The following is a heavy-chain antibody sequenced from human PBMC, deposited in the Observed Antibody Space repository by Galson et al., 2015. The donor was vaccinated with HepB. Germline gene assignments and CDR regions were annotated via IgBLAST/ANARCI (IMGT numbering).Heavy chain of an antibody. CDR1: GFTFSSYG. Sequence: SLRLSCAASGFTFSSYGMHWVRQAPGKGLEWVAVIWYDGSNKYYADSVKGRFTISRDNSKNTLYLQMNSLRAEDTAVYYCARDRKYSYAYYYYGMDVWGQGTTVTVSS. D-gene: IGHD5-18*01. CDR3: ARDRKYSYAYYYYGMDV. J-gene: IGHJ6*02. CDR2: IWYDGSNK. V-gene: IGHV3-33*08.